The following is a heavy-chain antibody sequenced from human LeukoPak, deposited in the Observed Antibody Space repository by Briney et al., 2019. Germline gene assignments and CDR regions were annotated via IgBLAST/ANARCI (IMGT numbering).Heavy chain of an antibody. Sequence: GGSLRLSCAASGFTFDDYAMHWVRQAPGKGLEWVSGISWNSGSIGYADSVKGRFTISRDNAKNSLYLQMNSLRAEDMALYYCAKDIGKVRGAFDIWGQGTMVTVSS. D-gene: IGHD3-10*01. CDR1: GFTFDDYA. CDR3: AKDIGKVRGAFDI. J-gene: IGHJ3*02. V-gene: IGHV3-9*03. CDR2: ISWNSGSI.